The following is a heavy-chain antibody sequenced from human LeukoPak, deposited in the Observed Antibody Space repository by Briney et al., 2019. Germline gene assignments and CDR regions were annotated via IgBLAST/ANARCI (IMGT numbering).Heavy chain of an antibody. Sequence: WETLSLTCTLSGGSISSYYWSWIRQPPGKGLEWIGYIYYSGSTNFNPSLKRRVTNSVNTSKNQSVLTLSHVAAADTAVYYLWRFSLLVAEDAFDIWGQGTMVTVSS. V-gene: IGHV4-59*12. CDR3: WRFSLLVAEDAFDI. CDR1: GGSISSYY. J-gene: IGHJ3*02. CDR2: IYYSGST. D-gene: IGHD5-12*01.